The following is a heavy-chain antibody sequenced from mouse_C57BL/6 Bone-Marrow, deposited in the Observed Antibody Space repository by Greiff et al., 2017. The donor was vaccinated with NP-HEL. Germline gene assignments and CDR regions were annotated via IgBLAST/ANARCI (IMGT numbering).Heavy chain of an antibody. Sequence: QVQLQQPGAELVMPGASVKLSCKASGYTFTSYWMHWVKQRPGQGLEWIGEIDPSDSYTNYNQKFKGKSTLTVDQSSSTAYMQLSSLTSEDSAVDYCARAPYYYYGSGHWYFDVWGTGTTVTVAS. CDR3: ARAPYYYYGSGHWYFDV. V-gene: IGHV1-69*01. CDR2: IDPSDSYT. CDR1: GYTFTSYW. J-gene: IGHJ1*03. D-gene: IGHD1-1*01.